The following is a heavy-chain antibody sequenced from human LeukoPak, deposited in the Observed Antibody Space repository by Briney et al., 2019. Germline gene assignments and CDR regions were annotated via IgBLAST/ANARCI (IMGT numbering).Heavy chain of an antibody. J-gene: IGHJ4*02. Sequence: ASVKVSCKASGYTFTSYAIHWVRQAPGQRLEWVGWISAGNGNTKYSQNFQGRVTFISNTSATTAFMELSSLRSEDAAVYYCARDSGSGNSDYWGQGTLVTVSS. D-gene: IGHD1-26*01. V-gene: IGHV1-3*01. CDR2: ISAGNGNT. CDR1: GYTFTSYA. CDR3: ARDSGSGNSDY.